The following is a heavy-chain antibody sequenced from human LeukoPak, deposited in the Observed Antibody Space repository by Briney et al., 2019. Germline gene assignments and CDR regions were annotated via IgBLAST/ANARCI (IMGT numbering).Heavy chain of an antibody. J-gene: IGHJ4*02. D-gene: IGHD4-17*01. CDR1: GFSLSSYT. CDR2: VSNNGET. CDR3: AREITGTLDY. V-gene: IGHV3-64*01. Sequence: GGSLRLSCAASGFSLSSYTVHWVRQAPGKGLESVSAVSNNGETHYLNSVKGRFTISRDSSKNTLYLQMDSLRTEDTAVYYCAREITGTLDYWGQGTLVTVSS.